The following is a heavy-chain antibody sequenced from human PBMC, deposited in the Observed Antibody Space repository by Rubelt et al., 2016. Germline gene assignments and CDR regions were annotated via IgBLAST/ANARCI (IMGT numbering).Heavy chain of an antibody. V-gene: IGHV4-34*01. Sequence: VQLQQWGAGLLKPSETLSLTCAVYGGSFSGYYWSWIRQPPGKGLEWIGEINHSGSTNYNPSLKSRVTISVDTSKNQFSLKLSSVTAADTAVCYCASQSSSGWYAFDIRGQGTMVTVSS. D-gene: IGHD6-19*01. CDR2: INHSGST. J-gene: IGHJ3*02. CDR3: ASQSSSGWYAFDI. CDR1: GGSFSGYY.